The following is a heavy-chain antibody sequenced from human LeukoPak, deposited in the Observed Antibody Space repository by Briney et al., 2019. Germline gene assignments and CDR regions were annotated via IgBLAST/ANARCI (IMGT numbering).Heavy chain of an antibody. V-gene: IGHV1-18*01. CDR3: ARDRSQGYFDWLLSNTNAFDI. CDR1: GYTFTSYG. D-gene: IGHD3-9*01. J-gene: IGHJ3*02. CDR2: ISVYNGNT. Sequence: ASVKVSCKTSGYTFTSYGISWVRQAPGQGLEWMGWISVYNGNTNYAQKFQGRVTMTTDTSTSTAYMELRSLRSDDTAVYYCARDRSQGYFDWLLSNTNAFDIWGQGTMVTASS.